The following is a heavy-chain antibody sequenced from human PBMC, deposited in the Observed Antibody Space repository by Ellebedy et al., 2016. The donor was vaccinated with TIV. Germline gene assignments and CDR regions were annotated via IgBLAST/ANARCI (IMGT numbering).Heavy chain of an antibody. V-gene: IGHV6-1*01. CDR2: TYYRSKWNN. CDR3: ARGWFGSGMGV. J-gene: IGHJ6*02. D-gene: IGHD3-16*01. CDR1: GDSVSTDIG. Sequence: SQTLSLTCVISGDSVSTDIGWNWIRQSPSRGLEWLGRTYYRSKWNNDYAVSLKSRITINPDTSMNQFSLQLNSVIPDDTAVYYCARGWFGSGMGVWGQGTTVTVSS.